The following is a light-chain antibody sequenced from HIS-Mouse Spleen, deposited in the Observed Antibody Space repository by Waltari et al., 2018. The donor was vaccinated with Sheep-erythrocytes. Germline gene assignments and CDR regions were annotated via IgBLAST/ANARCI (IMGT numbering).Light chain of an antibody. CDR1: SSSVGGYNY. CDR3: CSYAGSYNHV. Sequence: QSALTQPRSVSGSPGQSVTIPCPGTSSSVGGYNYVSWYQQHPGKAPKLMCYDVSKRPSGVPDRFSGSKSGNTASLTISGLQAEDEADYYCCSYAGSYNHVFATGTKVTVL. J-gene: IGLJ1*01. CDR2: DVS. V-gene: IGLV2-11*01.